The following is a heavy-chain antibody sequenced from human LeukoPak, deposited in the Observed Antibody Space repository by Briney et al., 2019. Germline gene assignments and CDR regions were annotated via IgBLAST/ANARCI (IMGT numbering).Heavy chain of an antibody. Sequence: GESLKISCKGSGYSFTSYWIGWVRQMPGKGLEWMGIIYPGDSDTRYSPSFQGQVTISADKSISTAYPQRSSLKASDTAMYYYARVPTAQLRCYYYYMDVWGKGTTVTVSS. D-gene: IGHD6-6*01. CDR1: GYSFTSYW. V-gene: IGHV5-51*01. CDR3: ARVPTAQLRCYYYYMDV. J-gene: IGHJ6*03. CDR2: IYPGDSDT.